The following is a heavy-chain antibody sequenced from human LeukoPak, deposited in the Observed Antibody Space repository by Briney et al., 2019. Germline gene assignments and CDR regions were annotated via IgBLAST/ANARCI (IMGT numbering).Heavy chain of an antibody. CDR2: IKQDGSEK. J-gene: IGHJ3*02. CDR3: ARGQWLAPGSAFDI. D-gene: IGHD6-19*01. CDR1: GFTFSSYW. Sequence: GGSLRLSCAASGFTFSSYWMSWVRQAPGKGLEWVANIKQDGSEKYYVDSVKGRFTISRDNAKNSLYLQMNSLRAEDTAVYYCARGQWLAPGSAFDIWGQGTMVIVSS. V-gene: IGHV3-7*01.